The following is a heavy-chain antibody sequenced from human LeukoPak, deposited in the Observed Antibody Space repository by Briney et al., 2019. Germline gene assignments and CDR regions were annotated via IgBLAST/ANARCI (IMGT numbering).Heavy chain of an antibody. J-gene: IGHJ4*02. V-gene: IGHV3-23*01. CDR2: ISGSGGST. D-gene: IGHD3-16*02. Sequence: ETLSLTCTVSGGSVSSSGYYWGWIRQPPGKGLEWVSSISGSGGSTYYADSVRGRFTISRDNSKNTLYLQMNSLRAEDTAVYYCAKDAFSMITFGGVIVPPFVYWGQGTLVTVSS. CDR1: GGSVSSSGYY. CDR3: AKDAFSMITFGGVIVPPFVY.